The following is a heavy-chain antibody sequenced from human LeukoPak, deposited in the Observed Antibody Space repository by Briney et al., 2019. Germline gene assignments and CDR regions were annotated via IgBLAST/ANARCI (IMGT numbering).Heavy chain of an antibody. D-gene: IGHD5-12*01. J-gene: IGHJ4*02. V-gene: IGHV1-2*02. CDR1: VYTFTYYY. Sequence: ATVTVSFMASVYTFTYYYMHWVRQAPGQRLEWMGWVNPNSGGTNYAHKFQGRVTMTRDTSISTAYMELSRLTSDDTAVYYCAIVIEYSGYDFRFDYWGQGTLVTVSS. CDR2: VNPNSGGT. CDR3: AIVIEYSGYDFRFDY.